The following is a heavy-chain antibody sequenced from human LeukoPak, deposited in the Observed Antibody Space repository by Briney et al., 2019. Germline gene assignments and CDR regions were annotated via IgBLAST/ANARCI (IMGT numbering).Heavy chain of an antibody. Sequence: ASVKVSCKASGGTFSSYAISWVRQATGQGLEWMGGIIPIFGTANYAQKFQGRVTITADESTSTAYMELRSLRSEDTAVYYCTCEKITMVRGVFDYWGQGTLVTVSS. V-gene: IGHV1-69*13. J-gene: IGHJ4*02. CDR2: IIPIFGTA. CDR3: TCEKITMVRGVFDY. D-gene: IGHD3-10*01. CDR1: GGTFSSYA.